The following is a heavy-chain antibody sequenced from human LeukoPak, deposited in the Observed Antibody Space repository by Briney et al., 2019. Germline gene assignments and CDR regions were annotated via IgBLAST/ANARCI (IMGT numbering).Heavy chain of an antibody. CDR1: DRSFRTYF. D-gene: IGHD3-10*01. Sequence: SETLSLTCAVYDRSFRTYFWTWIRQLPGKGLEWIGETTYSENTSYNPSLKSRVTISVDTSKNQFSLKLTSVTAADTGLYYCARGGFYGSGRSTDYCGQGTLVTVSS. J-gene: IGHJ4*02. CDR2: TTYSENT. V-gene: IGHV4-34*01. CDR3: ARGGFYGSGRSTDY.